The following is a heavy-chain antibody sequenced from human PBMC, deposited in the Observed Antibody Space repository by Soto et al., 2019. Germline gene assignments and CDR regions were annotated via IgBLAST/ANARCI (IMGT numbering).Heavy chain of an antibody. Sequence: QVQVVESGGGVVQPGRSLRLSCAASGFTFSHYGMHWVRQAPSKGLEWVAVIWYDGINQYYVDSVKGRFTISRDNSKKTLYMQMDSLRAEYTAVYYCAWAAYSTSPYHYGLDVWGPGITVTVSS. CDR2: IWYDGINQ. V-gene: IGHV3-33*01. D-gene: IGHD6-6*01. CDR1: GFTFSHYG. J-gene: IGHJ6*02. CDR3: AWAAYSTSPYHYGLDV.